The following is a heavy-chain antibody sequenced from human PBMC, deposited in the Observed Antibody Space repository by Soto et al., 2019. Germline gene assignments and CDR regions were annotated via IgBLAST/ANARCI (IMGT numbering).Heavy chain of an antibody. V-gene: IGHV3-30*18. CDR3: AQDTYYHDTSGYYTFDY. Sequence: QVQLVESGGGVVQPGRSLRLSCAASGLTFSSYGMHWVRQAPGRGLEWVAGISYDGRNKYYVDSVKGRFTISRDNSKNKLDLQMNSLRVEDTAVFYCAQDTYYHDTSGYYTFDYWGQGALVTVSS. J-gene: IGHJ4*02. CDR1: GLTFSSYG. CDR2: ISYDGRNK. D-gene: IGHD3-22*01.